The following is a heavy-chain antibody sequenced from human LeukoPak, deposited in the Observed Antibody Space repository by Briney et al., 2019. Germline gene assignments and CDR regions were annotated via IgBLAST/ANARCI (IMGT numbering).Heavy chain of an antibody. D-gene: IGHD3-22*01. Sequence: GSGPTLVKPTQTLTLTCTFSGFSLSTSGVGVGWIRQPPGKALEWLALIYWDDDKRYSPSLKSRLTITKDTSKNQVVLTMTNMDPVDTATYYCAQVPADSSGYYYGMSAGLRFDPWGQGTLVTVSS. CDR3: AQVPADSSGYYYGMSAGLRFDP. J-gene: IGHJ5*02. V-gene: IGHV2-5*02. CDR2: IYWDDDK. CDR1: GFSLSTSGVG.